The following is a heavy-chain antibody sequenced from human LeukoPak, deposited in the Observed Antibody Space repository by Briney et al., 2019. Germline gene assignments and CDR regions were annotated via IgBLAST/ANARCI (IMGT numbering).Heavy chain of an antibody. Sequence: GGSLRLSCAASGFTFSSYWMSWVRQAPGKGLEWVANIKQDGSEKNYVDSVKGRFTISRDNARNSQFLQMNSLRAEDTAVYYCASGGGWVFFNWGQGTLVTVSS. D-gene: IGHD6-19*01. V-gene: IGHV3-7*01. CDR3: ASGGGWVFFN. CDR1: GFTFSSYW. J-gene: IGHJ4*02. CDR2: IKQDGSEK.